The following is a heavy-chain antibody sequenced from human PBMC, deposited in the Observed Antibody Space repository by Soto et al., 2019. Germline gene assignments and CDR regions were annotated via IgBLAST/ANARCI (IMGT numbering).Heavy chain of an antibody. CDR2: IKSKTDGGTT. V-gene: IGHV3-15*01. D-gene: IGHD4-4*01. CDR3: TTDPTPVTPVAGDWFDP. J-gene: IGHJ5*02. Sequence: PGGSLRLSCAASGFTFSNAWMSWVRQAPGKGLEWVGRIKSKTDGGTTDYAAPVKGRFTISRDDSKNTLYLQMNSLKTEDTAVYYCTTDPTPVTPVAGDWFDPWGQGTLVTVSS. CDR1: GFTFSNAW.